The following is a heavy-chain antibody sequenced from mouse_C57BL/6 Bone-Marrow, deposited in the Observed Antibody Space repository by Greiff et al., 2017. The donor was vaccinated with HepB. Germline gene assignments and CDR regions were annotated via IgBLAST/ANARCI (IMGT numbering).Heavy chain of an antibody. CDR3: ARLGGLGYWYFDV. CDR1: GYTFTSYW. CDR2: IDPSDSYT. V-gene: IGHV1-59*01. D-gene: IGHD3-3*01. Sequence: VQLQQPGAELVRPGTSVKLSCKASGYTFTSYWMHWVKQRPGQGLEWIGVIDPSDSYTNYNQKFKDKATLTADKSSSTAYMQLSSLTYEDSAVYYCARLGGLGYWYFDVWGTGTTVTVSS. J-gene: IGHJ1*03.